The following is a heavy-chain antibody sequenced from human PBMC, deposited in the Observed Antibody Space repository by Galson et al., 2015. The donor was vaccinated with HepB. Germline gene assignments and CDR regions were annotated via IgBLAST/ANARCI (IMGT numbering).Heavy chain of an antibody. CDR2: ISSSSGYI. J-gene: IGHJ6*02. Sequence: SLRLSCAASGFTFSSYSMNWVRQAPGKGLEWVSSISSSSGYIYYADSVKGRFTISRDNAKNSLYLQMNSLRAEDTAVYYCARDRRSSSWYDYYYYGMDVWGQGTTVTVSS. CDR3: ARDRRSSSWYDYYYYGMDV. D-gene: IGHD6-13*01. CDR1: GFTFSSYS. V-gene: IGHV3-21*01.